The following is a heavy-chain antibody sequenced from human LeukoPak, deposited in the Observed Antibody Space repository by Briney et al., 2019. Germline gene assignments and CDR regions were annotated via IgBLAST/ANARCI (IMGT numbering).Heavy chain of an antibody. J-gene: IGHJ4*02. CDR2: IDTTGAAI. CDR3: ARLDPLFYGSGIDY. V-gene: IGHV3-21*01. D-gene: IGHD3-10*01. Sequence: PGGSLRLSCAASGFTFTSYAMSWVRQAPGKGLEWVSSIDTTGAAIYYADSVKGRFTISRDNAKNSLYLQMNTLRAEDTAVYYCARLDPLFYGSGIDYWGQGTLVTVSS. CDR1: GFTFTSYA.